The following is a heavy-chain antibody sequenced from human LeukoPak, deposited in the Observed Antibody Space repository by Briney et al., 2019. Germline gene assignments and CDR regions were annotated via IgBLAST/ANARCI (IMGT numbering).Heavy chain of an antibody. CDR1: GFTFSSYE. CDR3: AREDTNDY. CDR2: ISSSGSTI. Sequence: GGTLRLSCAASGFTFSSYEKNWVRQAPAKGLEWVSYISSSGSTIYYADSVKGRFTISRDNAKNSLYLQMNSLRAEDTAVYYCAREDTNDYWGQGTLVTVSS. J-gene: IGHJ4*02. D-gene: IGHD5-18*01. V-gene: IGHV3-48*03.